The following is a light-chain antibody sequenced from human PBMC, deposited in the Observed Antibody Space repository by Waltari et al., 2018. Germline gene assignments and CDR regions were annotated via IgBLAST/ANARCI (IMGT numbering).Light chain of an antibody. CDR1: QSVSSN. J-gene: IGKJ4*01. CDR2: GAS. V-gene: IGKV3-15*01. Sequence: EIVMTQSPATLSVSPGGRATLSCRASQSVSSNLAWYQQNPGQAPRLLIYGASTRATGIPARFSGSGSGTEFTLTISSLQSEDFAVYYCQQYNNWPPRGLTFGGGTKVEIK. CDR3: QQYNNWPPRGLT.